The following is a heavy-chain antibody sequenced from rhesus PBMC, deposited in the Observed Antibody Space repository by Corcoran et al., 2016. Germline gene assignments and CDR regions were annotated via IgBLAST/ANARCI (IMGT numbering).Heavy chain of an antibody. CDR3: AKLSGSWNIDY. CDR1: GFTFSTYA. J-gene: IGHJ4*01. CDR2: INTGGGTT. V-gene: IGHV3-103*01. D-gene: IGHD6-25*01. Sequence: EVPLVEPGGGLVQPGGSLRLSCAASGFTFSTYAMQWVRQGPGKGLEWISTINTGGGTTYYADSVKGRFTISRDNSKNTLSLQMNSLRAEDTAVYYCAKLSGSWNIDYWGQGVLVTVSS.